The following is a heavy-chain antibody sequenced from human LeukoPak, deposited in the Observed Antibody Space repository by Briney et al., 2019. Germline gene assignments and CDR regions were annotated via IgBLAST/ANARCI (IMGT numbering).Heavy chain of an antibody. CDR3: ARRNYYGSGSYYALSY. Sequence: GESLRISCKGSGYSFTSYWISWVRQMPGKGLEWMGRIDPSDSYTNYRPSFQGHVTISADKSISTAYLQWSSLKASDTAMYYCARRNYYGSGSYYALSYWGQGTLVTASS. CDR1: GYSFTSYW. J-gene: IGHJ4*02. V-gene: IGHV5-10-1*01. D-gene: IGHD3-10*01. CDR2: IDPSDSYT.